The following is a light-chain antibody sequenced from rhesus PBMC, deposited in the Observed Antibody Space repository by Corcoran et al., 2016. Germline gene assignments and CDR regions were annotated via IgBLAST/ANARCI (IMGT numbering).Light chain of an antibody. Sequence: DIQMTQSPSSLSASVGDRVTITCRASQGISNWLAWYQQKPGKAPKLLIYRQSNLETGVPSRFSGSGFRTDFTLTISSLQPEDIATYYCQQHDSSPWTFGQGTKVEIK. J-gene: IGKJ1*01. V-gene: IGKV1-69*01. CDR3: QQHDSSPWT. CDR2: RQS. CDR1: QGISNW.